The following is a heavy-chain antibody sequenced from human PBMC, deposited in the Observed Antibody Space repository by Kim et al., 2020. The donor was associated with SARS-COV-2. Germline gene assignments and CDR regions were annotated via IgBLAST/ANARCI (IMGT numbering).Heavy chain of an antibody. CDR1: GFTFSPFA. V-gene: IGHV3-30*02. CDR3: ARTFGLPTMIGDV. CDR2: IRAVEGKK. Sequence: GGSLRLSCTASGFTFSPFAMHWVRQAPGKGLEWVAFIRAVEGKKYYADSVKDRFTVPRDNSKNTLYLQMISLRPEATALYYCARTFGLPTMIGDVW. D-gene: IGHD3-22*01. J-gene: IGHJ3*01.